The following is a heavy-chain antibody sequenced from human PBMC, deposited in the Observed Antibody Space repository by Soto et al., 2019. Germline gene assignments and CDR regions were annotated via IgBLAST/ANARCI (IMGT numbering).Heavy chain of an antibody. D-gene: IGHD4-17*01. CDR1: GFTFSSYT. J-gene: IGHJ4*02. Sequence: PGGSLRLSCAASGFTFSSYTMHWVRQAPGKGLEGVAVISYDGSSKYYADSVKGRFTISRDNSKNTLYLQMNSLRAEDTAVYYCARDEGYGEPTDLRYWGQGTLVTVPS. CDR3: ARDEGYGEPTDLRY. CDR2: ISYDGSSK. V-gene: IGHV3-30-3*01.